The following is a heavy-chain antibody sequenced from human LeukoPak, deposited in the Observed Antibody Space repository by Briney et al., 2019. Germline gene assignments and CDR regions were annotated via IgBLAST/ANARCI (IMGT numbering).Heavy chain of an antibody. CDR3: ARGLARFPYYFDY. V-gene: IGHV4-59*01. CDR2: IYYSGST. D-gene: IGHD6-6*01. CDR1: GGSISSYY. Sequence: SETLSLTCTVSGGSISSYYWSWIRQPPGKGLEWIGYIYYSGSTNYNPPLKSRVTISVDTSKNQFSLKLSSVTAADTAVYYCARGLARFPYYFDYWGQGTLVTVSS. J-gene: IGHJ4*02.